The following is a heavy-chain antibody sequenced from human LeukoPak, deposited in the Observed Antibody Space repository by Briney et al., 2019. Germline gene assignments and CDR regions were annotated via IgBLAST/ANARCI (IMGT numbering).Heavy chain of an antibody. J-gene: IGHJ5*01. D-gene: IGHD6-13*01. Sequence: PSETLSLTCAVYGGSFSGYYWSWIRQPPGKGLEWIGEINHSGSTNYNPSLKSRVTISVDTSKNQFSLKLSSVTAADTAVYYCARPPKYSSSWYWFDSWGQGTLVTVSS. CDR1: GGSFSGYY. V-gene: IGHV4-34*01. CDR3: ARPPKYSSSWYWFDS. CDR2: INHSGST.